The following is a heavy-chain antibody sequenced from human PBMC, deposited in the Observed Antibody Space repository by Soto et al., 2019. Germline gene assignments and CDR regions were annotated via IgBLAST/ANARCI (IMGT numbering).Heavy chain of an antibody. CDR1: GYTFTGHY. Sequence: ASVKVSCKASGYTFTGHYIHWVRQAPEQGPEWKGEIGPESGATRYAQKFQGRVTMTRDTSITTVYMELKNLSPDDTAVYYCGRGRSGQIVVFYWGQGTPVTV. CDR3: GRGRSGQIVVFY. V-gene: IGHV1-2*02. D-gene: IGHD1-26*01. J-gene: IGHJ4*02. CDR2: IGPESGAT.